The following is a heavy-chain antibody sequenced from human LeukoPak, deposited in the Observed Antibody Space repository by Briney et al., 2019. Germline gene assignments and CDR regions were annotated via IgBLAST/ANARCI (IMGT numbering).Heavy chain of an antibody. Sequence: PSETLSLTCAVSGYSISSGYYWGWIRPPPGTGLEWIGSIYHSGSTYYNPSLKSRVTISVDTSKNQFSLKLSSVTAADTAVYYCARLSRITMVRGVMGYFDYWGQGTLVTVSS. D-gene: IGHD3-10*01. J-gene: IGHJ4*02. CDR1: GYSISSGYY. V-gene: IGHV4-38-2*01. CDR3: ARLSRITMVRGVMGYFDY. CDR2: IYHSGST.